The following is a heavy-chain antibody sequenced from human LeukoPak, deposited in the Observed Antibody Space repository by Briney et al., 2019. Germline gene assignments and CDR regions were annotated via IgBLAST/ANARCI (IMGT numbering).Heavy chain of an antibody. Sequence: SETLSLTCTVSGGSISSYYWSWIRQPPGKGLEWIGYIYYSGSTNYNPSLKSRVTISVDTSKNQFSLKLSSVTAADTAVYYCARGGDLRQIQLWRGYYFGYWGQGTLVTVSS. CDR2: IYYSGST. D-gene: IGHD5-18*01. V-gene: IGHV4-59*01. CDR1: GGSISSYY. J-gene: IGHJ4*02. CDR3: ARGGDLRQIQLWRGYYFGY.